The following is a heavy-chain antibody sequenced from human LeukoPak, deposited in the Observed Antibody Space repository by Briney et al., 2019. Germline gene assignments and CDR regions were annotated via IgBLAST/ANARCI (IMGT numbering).Heavy chain of an antibody. D-gene: IGHD4/OR15-4a*01. CDR2: ISWDSGSI. CDR1: GFTFDDYG. J-gene: IGHJ4*02. V-gene: IGHV3-9*01. CDR3: ARVTKRAQGQLTYYFDY. Sequence: HPGRCLRLSCAVSGFTFDDYGMHWVRQAPGKGREWVSGISWDSGSIGYADSVKGRFTISRDNAKNSLYLQMNSLRAEDTAVYYCARVTKRAQGQLTYYFDYWGQGTLVTVSS.